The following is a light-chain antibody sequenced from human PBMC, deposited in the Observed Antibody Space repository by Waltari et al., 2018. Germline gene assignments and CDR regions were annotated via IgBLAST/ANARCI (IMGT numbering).Light chain of an antibody. CDR2: ANN. Sequence: QSVVTQSPSASGAPGQRVTLSCSARSSNIATDILTWYQQFPGPAPKLLIYANNHRPSGVPGRFSGSRSGTSASLVISGLQSEDEADYYCATWDATLDTWMFGGGTKVTVL. J-gene: IGLJ3*02. V-gene: IGLV1-44*01. CDR1: SSNIATDI. CDR3: ATWDATLDTWM.